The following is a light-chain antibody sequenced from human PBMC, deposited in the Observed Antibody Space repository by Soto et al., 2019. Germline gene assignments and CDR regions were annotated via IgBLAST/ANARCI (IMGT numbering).Light chain of an antibody. Sequence: QSPLAQPASVSDSPGQSVTISCTGTSSDVGGYNYVSWYQQHPGKAPKLMIYDVSKRPSGVPDRFSGSKSGNTASLTISGLQAEDEADYYCCSYAGSYTFVFGTGTKVTVL. CDR2: DVS. J-gene: IGLJ1*01. V-gene: IGLV2-11*01. CDR1: SSDVGGYNY. CDR3: CSYAGSYTFV.